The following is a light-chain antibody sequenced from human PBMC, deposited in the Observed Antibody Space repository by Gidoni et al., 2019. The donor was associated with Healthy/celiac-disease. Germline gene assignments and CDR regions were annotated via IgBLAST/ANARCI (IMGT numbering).Light chain of an antibody. V-gene: IGKV4-1*01. CDR3: QHLTT. CDR2: WAS. Sequence: DLVMTQSPDSLAVSLGERATINCKSSQSVLYSSNNKNYLAWYQQKPGQPPKLLIYWASTRESGVPDRFSGSGSGTDFTLTISSLQAEDVAVYYGQHLTTFGQGTKVEIK. J-gene: IGKJ1*01. CDR1: QSVLYSSNNKNY.